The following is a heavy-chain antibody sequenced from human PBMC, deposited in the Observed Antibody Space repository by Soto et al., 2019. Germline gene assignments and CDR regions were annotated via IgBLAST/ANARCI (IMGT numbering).Heavy chain of an antibody. CDR3: AKDNPAVEY. CDR1: GFTFSSYG. CDR2: ISYDGSDK. V-gene: IGHV3-30*18. J-gene: IGHJ4*02. Sequence: GGSLRLSCAASGFTFSSYGMHWVRQGPGKGLEWVAMISYDGSDKYYADSVKGRFTISRDNSKNTLFLQMNALTGGDTALYYCAKDNPAVEYWGQGALVTVSS.